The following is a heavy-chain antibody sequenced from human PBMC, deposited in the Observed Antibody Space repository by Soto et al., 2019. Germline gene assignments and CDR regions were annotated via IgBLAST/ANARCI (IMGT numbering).Heavy chain of an antibody. V-gene: IGHV4-4*02. Sequence: SETLSLTCAVSGGSISSSNWWSWVRQPPGKGLEWIGYIYYSGSTYYNPSLKSRVTISVDTSKNQFSLKLSSVTAADTAVYYCARDRGYSYGSFDYWGQGTLVTVSS. CDR1: GGSISSSNW. CDR2: IYYSGST. J-gene: IGHJ4*02. D-gene: IGHD5-18*01. CDR3: ARDRGYSYGSFDY.